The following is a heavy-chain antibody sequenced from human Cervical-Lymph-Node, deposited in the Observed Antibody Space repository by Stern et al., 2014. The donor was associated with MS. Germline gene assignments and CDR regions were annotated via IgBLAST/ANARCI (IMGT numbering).Heavy chain of an antibody. CDR3: ARHYGYYFDF. Sequence: VQLGQSGVEVKQPGESLKISCKGSENIFSNFWIGWLRQMPGKGLEYVGIIYPDDSDTKYSPSFEGQVTISADKSINTAYLHWSSLKASDTAIYYCARHYGYYFDFWGQGTLVTVSS. V-gene: IGHV5-51*01. CDR1: ENIFSNFW. J-gene: IGHJ4*02. CDR2: IYPDDSDT. D-gene: IGHD4-17*01.